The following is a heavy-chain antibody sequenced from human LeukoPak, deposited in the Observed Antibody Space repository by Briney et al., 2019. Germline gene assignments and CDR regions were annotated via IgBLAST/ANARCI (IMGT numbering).Heavy chain of an antibody. CDR3: ARDRGRRFDFDY. CDR1: GGSISSGGYY. V-gene: IGHV4-31*03. Sequence: SETLSLTCTVSGGSISSGGYYWSWIRQHPGKGLEWIGYIYYSGSTYYNPSLKSRVTISVDTSKNQFSLKLSSVTAADTAVYYCARDRGRRFDFDYWGQGTLVTVSS. J-gene: IGHJ4*02. CDR2: IYYSGST. D-gene: IGHD3-10*01.